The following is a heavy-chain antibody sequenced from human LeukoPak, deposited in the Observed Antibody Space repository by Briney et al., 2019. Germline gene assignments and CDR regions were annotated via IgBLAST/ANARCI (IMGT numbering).Heavy chain of an antibody. D-gene: IGHD2-2*01. CDR1: GFTFSSYG. Sequence: PGRSLGLSCAASGFTFSSYGMHWVRQAPGKGLEWVAVIWYDGSNKYYADSVKGRFTISRDNSKNTFYLQVNSLRAEDTAVYYCARDELGYCSSTSCYPFDYWGQGTLVTVSS. CDR3: ARDELGYCSSTSCYPFDY. J-gene: IGHJ4*02. CDR2: IWYDGSNK. V-gene: IGHV3-33*01.